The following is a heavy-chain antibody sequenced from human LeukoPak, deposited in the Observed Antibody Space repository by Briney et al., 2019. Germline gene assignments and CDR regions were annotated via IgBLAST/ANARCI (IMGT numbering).Heavy chain of an antibody. J-gene: IGHJ4*02. Sequence: PGGSLRLSCAASGFTFSSYAMSWVRQAPGKGLEWVSGISGSGGSTHFADSVKGRFTISKDNSKNTLYLQMNSLRAEDTAVYYCARDRARPYYFDYWGQGALVTVSS. V-gene: IGHV3-23*01. CDR1: GFTFSSYA. CDR3: ARDRARPYYFDY. D-gene: IGHD3-10*01. CDR2: ISGSGGST.